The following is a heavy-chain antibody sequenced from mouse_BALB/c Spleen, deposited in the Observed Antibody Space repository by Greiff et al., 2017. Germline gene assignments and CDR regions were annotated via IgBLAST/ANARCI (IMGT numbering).Heavy chain of an antibody. Sequence: VQRVESGPGLVQPSQSLSITCTVSGFSLTSYGVHWVRQSPGKGLEWLGVIWSGGSTDYNAAFISRLSISKDNSKSQVFFKMNSLQANDTAIYYCARSYYGYDDWYFDVWGAGTTVTVSS. D-gene: IGHD2-9*01. V-gene: IGHV2-2*02. J-gene: IGHJ1*01. CDR2: IWSGGST. CDR3: ARSYYGYDDWYFDV. CDR1: GFSLTSYG.